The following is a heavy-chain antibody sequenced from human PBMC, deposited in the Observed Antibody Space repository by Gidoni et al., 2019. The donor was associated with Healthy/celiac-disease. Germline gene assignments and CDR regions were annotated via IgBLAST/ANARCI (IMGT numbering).Heavy chain of an antibody. CDR1: GYTLTELS. CDR3: ATDRGREIFGVVSFESFDNGMDV. Sequence: QVQLVQSGAEVKKPGASVKVSCKVSGYTLTELSMHWVRQAPGKGLEWMGGFDPEDGETIYAQKFQGRVTMTEDTSTDTAYMELSSLRSEDTAVYYCATDRGREIFGVVSFESFDNGMDVWGQGTTVTVSS. J-gene: IGHJ6*02. V-gene: IGHV1-24*01. D-gene: IGHD3-3*01. CDR2: FDPEDGET.